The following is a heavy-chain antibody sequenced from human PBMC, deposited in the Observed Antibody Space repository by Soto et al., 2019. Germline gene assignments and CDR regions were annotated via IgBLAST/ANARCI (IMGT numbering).Heavy chain of an antibody. J-gene: IGHJ6*02. CDR3: AKDGSTSWFLYGMDV. V-gene: IGHV3-30*18. Sequence: ESGGGVVQPGRSLRLSCAASGFTFSSYGMHWVRQAPGKGLEWVAVISYDGSNKYYADSVKGRFTISRDNSKNTLYLQMNSLRAEDTAVYYCAKDGSTSWFLYGMDVWGQGTTVTVSS. CDR1: GFTFSSYG. CDR2: ISYDGSNK. D-gene: IGHD2-2*01.